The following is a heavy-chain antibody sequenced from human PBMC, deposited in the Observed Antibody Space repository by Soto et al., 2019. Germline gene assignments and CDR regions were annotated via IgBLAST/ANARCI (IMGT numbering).Heavy chain of an antibody. V-gene: IGHV1-3*01. CDR3: ARVVDYYDPYYYYGMDV. D-gene: IGHD3-22*01. Sequence: ASVKVSCKASGYTFNSYAMHGVRQAPGQRLEWMGWINAGNGNTKYSQKFQGRVTITRDTSASTAYKELSSLRSEDTAVYYCARVVDYYDPYYYYGMDVWGQGTTVTVSS. CDR2: INAGNGNT. J-gene: IGHJ6*02. CDR1: GYTFNSYA.